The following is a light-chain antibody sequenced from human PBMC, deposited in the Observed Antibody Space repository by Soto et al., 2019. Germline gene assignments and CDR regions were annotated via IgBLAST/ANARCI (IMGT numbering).Light chain of an antibody. J-gene: IGKJ1*01. CDR1: ESVHTN. V-gene: IGKV3-15*01. CDR3: QQYDNWRWT. Sequence: LVMTQSPATLSVSPGVRATLSCRASESVHTNLAWYQQKPGQAPRLLIYGASTRATVVPARFSGSGSGTEFTLTITSLQSEDFAVYYCQQYDNWRWTFGQGTKVDIK. CDR2: GAS.